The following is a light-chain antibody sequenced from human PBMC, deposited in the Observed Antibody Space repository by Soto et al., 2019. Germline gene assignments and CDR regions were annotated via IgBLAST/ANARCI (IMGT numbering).Light chain of an antibody. CDR2: GAS. V-gene: IGKV3-15*01. Sequence: EILMTQSPATLSVSPGERATLSCRDSQSVSHNLAWYQQKPGQAPRLLFYGASIRAIGIPARFSGSGSGTEFTLTISSLQSEDFAIYYCQQSNNWPYTFGQGTKLEIK. CDR3: QQSNNWPYT. CDR1: QSVSHN. J-gene: IGKJ2*01.